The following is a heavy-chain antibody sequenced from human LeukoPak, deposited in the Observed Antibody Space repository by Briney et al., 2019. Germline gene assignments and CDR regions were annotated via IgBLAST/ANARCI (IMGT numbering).Heavy chain of an antibody. V-gene: IGHV1-69*05. Sequence: SVKVSCKASGVTFSSYAISWVRQAPGQGLEWMGRIIPIFGTANYAQKFQGRVTITTDESTSTAYMELSSLRSEDTAVYYCARGYCSGGSCYWVYWGQGTLVTVSS. CDR2: IIPIFGTA. D-gene: IGHD2-15*01. J-gene: IGHJ4*02. CDR1: GVTFSSYA. CDR3: ARGYCSGGSCYWVY.